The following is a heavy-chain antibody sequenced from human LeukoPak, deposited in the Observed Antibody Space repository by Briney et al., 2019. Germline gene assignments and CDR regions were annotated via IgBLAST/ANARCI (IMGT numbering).Heavy chain of an antibody. J-gene: IGHJ4*02. D-gene: IGHD2-2*02. CDR3: ARKLYHYFDY. Sequence: SETLSLTCTVSGVSISSYYWSWVRQPPGKGLEWVGYIYYSGSTNYNPSLKSRVTISVDTSKNQFSLKLSSVTAADTAVYYCARKLYHYFDYWGQGTLVTVSS. V-gene: IGHV4-59*01. CDR2: IYYSGST. CDR1: GVSISSYY.